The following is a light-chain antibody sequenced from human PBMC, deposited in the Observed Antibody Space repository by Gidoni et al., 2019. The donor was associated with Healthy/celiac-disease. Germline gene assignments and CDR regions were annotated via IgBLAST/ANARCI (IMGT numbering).Light chain of an antibody. Sequence: SYVLPQPPPVSGAPGKTARITCEGNNIGSKSVHWNQQKPGQAPVLVIYYDSARPSGIPERFSGSNSGNTATLTISRVEAGDEADYYCQVWDSSSDHRVFGGGTKLTVL. CDR2: YDS. CDR3: QVWDSSSDHRV. V-gene: IGLV3-21*04. CDR1: NIGSKS. J-gene: IGLJ2*01.